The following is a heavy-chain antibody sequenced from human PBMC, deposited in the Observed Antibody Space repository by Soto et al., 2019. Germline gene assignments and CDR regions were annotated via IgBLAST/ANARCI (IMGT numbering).Heavy chain of an antibody. CDR1: GFTFGTYA. CDR2: ISGSGRTT. D-gene: IGHD1-26*01. J-gene: IGHJ6*03. V-gene: IGHV3-23*01. CDR3: AKFRGLPYSYSYMDV. Sequence: EVQLLESGGGLVQPGGSLRLSCAASGFTFGTYAMKWVRQAPGRGLECVSFISGSGRTTYYAESVKGRFTVSRDNSKSTRYLQMNSLRAEVRALFYYAKFRGLPYSYSYMDVWGKGTSVTVAS.